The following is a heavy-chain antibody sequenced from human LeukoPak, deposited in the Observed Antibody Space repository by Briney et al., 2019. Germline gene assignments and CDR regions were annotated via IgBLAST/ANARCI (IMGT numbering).Heavy chain of an antibody. CDR3: ARGYDSSGYYLFDY. D-gene: IGHD3-22*01. CDR2: IYHSGST. V-gene: IGHV4-34*01. J-gene: IGHJ4*02. Sequence: PSETLSLTCAVYGGSFSGYYWSWIRQPPGKGLEWIGYIYHSGSTYYNPSLKSRVTISVDRSKNQFSLKLSSVTAADTAVYYCARGYDSSGYYLFDYWGQGTLVTVSS. CDR1: GGSFSGYY.